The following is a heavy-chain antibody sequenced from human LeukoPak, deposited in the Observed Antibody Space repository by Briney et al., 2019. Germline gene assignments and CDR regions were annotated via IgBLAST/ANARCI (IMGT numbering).Heavy chain of an antibody. V-gene: IGHV1-18*01. D-gene: IGHD2-15*01. J-gene: IGHJ5*02. CDR3: ARDLDEDINWFDP. Sequence: ASVKVSCKASGGTFSSYAISWVRQAPGQGLEWMGWISAYNGNTNYAQKLQGRVTMTTDTSTSTAYMELRSLRSDDTAVYYCARDLDEDINWFDPWGQGTLVTVSS. CDR1: GGTFSSYA. CDR2: ISAYNGNT.